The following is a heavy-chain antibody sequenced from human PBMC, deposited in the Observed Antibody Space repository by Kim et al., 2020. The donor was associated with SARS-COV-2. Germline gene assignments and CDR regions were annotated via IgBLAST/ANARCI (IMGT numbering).Heavy chain of an antibody. D-gene: IGHD1-7*01. Sequence: ASVKVSCKASGYTFTGYYMHWVRQAPGQGLEWMGWINPNSGGTNYAQKFQGRVTMTRDTSISTAYMELSRLRSDDTAVYYCARDRFRLSITGTCCLFDPWGQGTLVTVSS. CDR1: GYTFTGYY. J-gene: IGHJ5*02. CDR3: ARDRFRLSITGTCCLFDP. CDR2: INPNSGGT. V-gene: IGHV1-2*02.